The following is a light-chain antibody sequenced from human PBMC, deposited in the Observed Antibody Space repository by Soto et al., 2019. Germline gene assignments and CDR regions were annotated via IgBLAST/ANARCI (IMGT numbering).Light chain of an antibody. CDR3: QKYNSAPLT. CDR2: AAS. CDR1: HGISNY. V-gene: IGKV1-27*01. Sequence: DIQMTQSPSSLSASVGDRVTITCRASHGISNYLAWYQQKPGKVPKLLIYAASTLQSGVPSRFSGSGSGTDFTLTINSLQPEDVATYYCQKYNSAPLTFGGGTKVDIK. J-gene: IGKJ4*01.